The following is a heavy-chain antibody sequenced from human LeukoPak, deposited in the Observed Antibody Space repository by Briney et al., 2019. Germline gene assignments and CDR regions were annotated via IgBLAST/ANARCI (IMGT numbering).Heavy chain of an antibody. Sequence: PGGSLRLSCAASGFTFSDYYMIWIRQAPGKGLEWVSYISSSSSRTNYADSVKGRFTISRGNAKNSLYLQMYSLRAEDTAVYYCAKERRTGSGAALDYWGPGTLVTVSS. CDR2: ISSSSSRT. V-gene: IGHV3-11*06. J-gene: IGHJ4*02. D-gene: IGHD6-19*01. CDR1: GFTFSDYY. CDR3: AKERRTGSGAALDY.